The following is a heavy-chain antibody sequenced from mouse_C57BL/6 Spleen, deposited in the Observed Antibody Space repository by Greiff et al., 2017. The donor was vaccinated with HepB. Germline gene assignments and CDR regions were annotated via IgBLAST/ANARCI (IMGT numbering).Heavy chain of an antibody. CDR2: ISSGGDYI. Sequence: EVNVVESGEGLVKPGGSLKLSCAASGFTFSSYAMSWVRQTPEKRLEWVAYISSGGDYIYYADTVKGRFTISRDNARNTLYLQMSSLKSEDTAMYYCTREEVTPGAYWGQGTLVTVSA. CDR3: TREEVTPGAY. CDR1: GFTFSSYA. J-gene: IGHJ3*01. D-gene: IGHD2-5*01. V-gene: IGHV5-9-1*02.